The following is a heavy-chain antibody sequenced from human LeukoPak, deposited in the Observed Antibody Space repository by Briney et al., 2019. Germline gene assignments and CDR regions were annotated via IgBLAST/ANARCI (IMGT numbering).Heavy chain of an antibody. V-gene: IGHV4-34*01. CDR2: INHSGST. CDR3: ARGTLAAAGVVYYYYYGMDV. J-gene: IGHJ6*02. D-gene: IGHD6-13*01. CDR1: GGSFSVYY. Sequence: SETLSLTCAVSGGSFSVYYWSWIRQPPGKGLEWIGEINHSGSTNYNPSLKSRVTISVDTSKNQFSLKLSSVTAADTAVYYCARGTLAAAGVVYYYYYGMDVWGQGTTVTVSS.